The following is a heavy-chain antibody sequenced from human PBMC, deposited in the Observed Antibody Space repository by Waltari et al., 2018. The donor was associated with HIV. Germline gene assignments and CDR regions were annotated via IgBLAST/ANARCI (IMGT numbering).Heavy chain of an antibody. J-gene: IGHJ6*02. V-gene: IGHV3-7*01. CDR2: INQDATKK. CDR3: ARGDQWGIFLDSYYGLDV. Sequence: EALLVESGGGVVKPGGSLRLSCEASKFWFSRYWMVWVRQASGKGLEWVANINQDATKKNYAESVKGRFSVSRDNGKYSAFLEMNRLRVQDTAVYFCARGDQWGIFLDSYYGLDVWGRGTTVIVSS. D-gene: IGHD1-26*01. CDR1: KFWFSRYW.